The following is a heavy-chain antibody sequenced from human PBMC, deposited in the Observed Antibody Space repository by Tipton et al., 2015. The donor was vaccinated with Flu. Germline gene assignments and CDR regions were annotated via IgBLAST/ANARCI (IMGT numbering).Heavy chain of an antibody. Sequence: SLRLSCAAPGFTFSSYWMSWVRQAPGKGLEWVANIKQDGSEKYYVDSVKGRFTISRDNAKNSLYLQMNSLRAEDTAVYYCARDTYYGSGSYYQRPGDYWGQGTLVTVSS. J-gene: IGHJ4*02. CDR1: GFTFSSYW. D-gene: IGHD3-10*01. CDR3: ARDTYYGSGSYYQRPGDY. V-gene: IGHV3-7*01. CDR2: IKQDGSEK.